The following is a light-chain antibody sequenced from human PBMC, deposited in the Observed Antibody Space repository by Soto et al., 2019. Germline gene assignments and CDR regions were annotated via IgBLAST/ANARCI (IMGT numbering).Light chain of an antibody. CDR2: DVG. Sequence: QSVLTQPASVSGSPGQSITISCTGTSSDVGGYNYVSWYQQHPGKAPKLMIYDVGNRPSGVSSRFSGSKSGNTASLTISGLQAEDEADYYCSSYTSSTSYVFGTGTKVTVL. CDR3: SSYTSSTSYV. J-gene: IGLJ1*01. CDR1: SSDVGGYNY. V-gene: IGLV2-14*03.